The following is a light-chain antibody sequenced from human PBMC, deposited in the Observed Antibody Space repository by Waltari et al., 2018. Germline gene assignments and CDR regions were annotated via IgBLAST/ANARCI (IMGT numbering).Light chain of an antibody. CDR3: AARDDSLSGQV. Sequence: QSVLTQPPSASGNPGQRVTISCSGSSSNIGSHSVNWYQQFPGTAPKLLMSSNDQRPSVVSDRFSGSKSGTSASLAISGLQSEDEADYFCAARDDSLSGQVFGGGTKLTVL. J-gene: IGLJ3*02. V-gene: IGLV1-44*01. CDR2: SND. CDR1: SSNIGSHS.